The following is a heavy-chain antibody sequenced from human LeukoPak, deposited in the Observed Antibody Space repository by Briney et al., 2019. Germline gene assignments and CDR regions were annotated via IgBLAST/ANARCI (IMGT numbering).Heavy chain of an antibody. CDR2: IIPIFGTA. CDR3: ARWYNWNYVAYFDY. D-gene: IGHD1-7*01. J-gene: IGHJ4*02. CDR1: GYTFTSYA. V-gene: IGHV1-69*13. Sequence: ASVKVSCKASGYTFTSYAISWVRQAPGQGLEWMGGIIPIFGTANYAQKFQGRVTITADESTSTAYMELSSLRSEDTAVYYCARWYNWNYVAYFDYWGQGTLVTVSS.